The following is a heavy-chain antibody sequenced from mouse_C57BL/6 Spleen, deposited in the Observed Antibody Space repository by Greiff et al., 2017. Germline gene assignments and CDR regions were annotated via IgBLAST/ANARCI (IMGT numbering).Heavy chain of an antibody. V-gene: IGHV1-55*01. CDR1: GYTFTSYW. CDR2: IYPGSGST. Sequence: QVQLKQPGAELVKPGASVKMSCKASGYTFTSYWITWVKQRPGQGLEWIGDIYPGSGSTNYNEKFKSKATLTVDTSSSTAYMQRSSLTSEDSAVYYCAREGVLGRWFAYWGQGTLVTVSA. J-gene: IGHJ3*01. CDR3: AREGVLGRWFAY. D-gene: IGHD4-1*01.